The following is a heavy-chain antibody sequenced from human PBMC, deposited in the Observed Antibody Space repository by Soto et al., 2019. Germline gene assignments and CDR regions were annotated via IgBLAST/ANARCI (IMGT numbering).Heavy chain of an antibody. CDR2: IDWDDDK. CDR1: GFSLSTSGMC. Sequence: SCPTLVNPTQTRTLTCTFSGFSLSTSGMCVSWIRQPPGKALEWLALIDWDDDKYYSTSLKTRLTISKDTSKNQVVLTMTNMDPVDTATYYCAWIVSGYYYYYGMDVWGQGTTVTVSS. V-gene: IGHV2-70*01. D-gene: IGHD3-3*01. J-gene: IGHJ6*02. CDR3: AWIVSGYYYYYGMDV.